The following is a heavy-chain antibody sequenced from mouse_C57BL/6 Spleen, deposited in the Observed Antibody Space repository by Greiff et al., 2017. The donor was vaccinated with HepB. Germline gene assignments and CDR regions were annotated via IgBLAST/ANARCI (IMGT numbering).Heavy chain of an antibody. V-gene: IGHV5-12*01. Sequence: EVKLVDSGGGLVQPGGSLKLSCAASGFTFSDYYMYWVRQTPEKRLEWVAYISNGGGSTYYPDTVKGRFTISRDNAKNTLYLQMSRLKSEDTAMYYCARQGDDYPFAYWGQGTLVTVSA. D-gene: IGHD2-4*01. CDR3: ARQGDDYPFAY. J-gene: IGHJ3*01. CDR1: GFTFSDYY. CDR2: ISNGGGST.